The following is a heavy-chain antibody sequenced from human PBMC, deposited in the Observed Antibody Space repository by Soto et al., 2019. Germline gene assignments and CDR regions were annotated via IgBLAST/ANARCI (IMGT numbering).Heavy chain of an antibody. D-gene: IGHD2-15*01. CDR3: AKDSPVGVPLLRDLHD. CDR2: NSGSGGST. J-gene: IGHJ1*01. V-gene: IGHV3-23*01. CDR1: GFTFSNYG. Sequence: PGGSLRLSCAASGFTFSNYGMSWVRQAPGKGLEWVSVNSGSGGSTYYADSVKGRFTLSRDNSKNTVYLQMNSLRAEDTAVYYCAKDSPVGVPLLRDLHDWGQGTLVTVSS.